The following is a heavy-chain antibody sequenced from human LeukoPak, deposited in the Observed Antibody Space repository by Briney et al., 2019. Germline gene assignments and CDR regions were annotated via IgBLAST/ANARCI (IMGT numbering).Heavy chain of an antibody. CDR2: SNDKGDYT. CDR1: GFTFSSNA. V-gene: IGHV3-23*01. Sequence: GGSLRLSCAASGFTFSSNAMNWVRQAPGKGLEWVSGSNDKGDYTYYADSVRGRFTISRDNSKNMLYLQMNSLRVEDTALYYCAKAREASRLRYGMDVWGQGTTVTVSS. D-gene: IGHD3-16*01. J-gene: IGHJ6*02. CDR3: AKAREASRLRYGMDV.